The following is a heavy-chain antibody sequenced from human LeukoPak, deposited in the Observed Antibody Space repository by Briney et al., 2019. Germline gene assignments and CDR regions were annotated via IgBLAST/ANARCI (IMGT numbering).Heavy chain of an antibody. J-gene: IGHJ5*02. D-gene: IGHD6-19*01. CDR2: IYYGGTT. V-gene: IGHV4-39*01. CDR1: GGSISGSSYY. CDR3: ARPEAVSGKGWFDP. Sequence: TSETLSLTCTVSGGSISGSSYYWGWIRQPPGKGLEWIGIIYYGGTTYYNPSLKSRVTIVVDMSKNQFSLHATSVTAADTALYYCARPEAVSGKGWFDPWGQGTLVTVSS.